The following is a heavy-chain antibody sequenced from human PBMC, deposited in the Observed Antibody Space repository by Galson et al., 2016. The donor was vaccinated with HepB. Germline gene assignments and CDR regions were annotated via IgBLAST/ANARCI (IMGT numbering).Heavy chain of an antibody. CDR2: INAGNGNT. D-gene: IGHD2-2*03. Sequence: VKVSCKASGYTFISYVIQWVRQAPGHRLEWMGWINAGNGNTKYSQKFQGRVIIDRDTSASTAYMELSSLRPGDTAIYYCARSPTGFCSRTKCYGFNYLDRWGQGTPVTVSS. J-gene: IGHJ4*02. CDR1: GYTFISYV. V-gene: IGHV1-3*01. CDR3: ARSPTGFCSRTKCYGFNYLDR.